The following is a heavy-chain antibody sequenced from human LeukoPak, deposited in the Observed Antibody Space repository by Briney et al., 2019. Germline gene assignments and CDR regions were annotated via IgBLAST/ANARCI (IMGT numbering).Heavy chain of an antibody. CDR2: IKSKTDGGTT. Sequence: GGSLRLSCAASGFTFSNAWMNWVRQAPGKGLERVGRIKSKTDGGTTDYAAPVKGRFTISRDDSKNTLYLQMNSLKTEDTAVYYCTTSQIVLRFLEWLSGFDPWGQGTLVTVSS. V-gene: IGHV3-15*07. D-gene: IGHD3-3*01. CDR1: GFTFSNAW. CDR3: TTSQIVLRFLEWLSGFDP. J-gene: IGHJ5*02.